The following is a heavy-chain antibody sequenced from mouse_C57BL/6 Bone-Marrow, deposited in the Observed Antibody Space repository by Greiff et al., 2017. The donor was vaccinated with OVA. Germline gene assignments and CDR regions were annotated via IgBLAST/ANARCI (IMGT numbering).Heavy chain of an antibody. D-gene: IGHD1-1*01. CDR2: IDPSDSYT. Sequence: QVQLQQPGAELVMPGASVKLSCKASGYTFTSYWMHWVKQRPGQGLEWIGEIDPSDSYTNYNQKFKGKSTLTVDKSSRKAYMQLSSLTSEDSAVYYCARKYYGSSYTDYWGQGTTLTVSS. CDR3: ARKYYGSSYTDY. V-gene: IGHV1-69*01. J-gene: IGHJ2*01. CDR1: GYTFTSYW.